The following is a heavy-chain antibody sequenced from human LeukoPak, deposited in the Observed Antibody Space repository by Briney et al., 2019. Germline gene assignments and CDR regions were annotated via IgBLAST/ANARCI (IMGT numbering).Heavy chain of an antibody. Sequence: GGSLRLSCAASGFTFSSYAMHWVRQAPGKGLEWVAIISYDASNKYYADSVKGRFTISRDNSKNTLYLQMNSLRAEDTAIYYCARSIAQGTFDIWGQGTMVTVSS. CDR3: ARSIAQGTFDI. V-gene: IGHV3-30-3*01. CDR1: GFTFSSYA. J-gene: IGHJ3*02. D-gene: IGHD3-10*01. CDR2: ISYDASNK.